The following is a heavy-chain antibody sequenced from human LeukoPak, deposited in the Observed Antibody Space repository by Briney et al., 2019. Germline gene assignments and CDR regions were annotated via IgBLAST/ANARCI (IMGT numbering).Heavy chain of an antibody. V-gene: IGHV4-34*01. J-gene: IGHJ5*02. Sequence: SETLSLTCAVYGGSFSGYYWSWIRQPPGKGLEWIGEINHSGSTNYNPSLKSRVSISVGTSKNQFSLKLSSVTAADTAVYYCARRYGSGSYIWFDPWGQGTLVTVSS. CDR2: INHSGST. CDR1: GGSFSGYY. CDR3: ARRYGSGSYIWFDP. D-gene: IGHD3-10*01.